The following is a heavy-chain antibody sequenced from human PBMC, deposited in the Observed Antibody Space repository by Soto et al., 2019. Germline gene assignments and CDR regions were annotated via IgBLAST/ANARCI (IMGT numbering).Heavy chain of an antibody. J-gene: IGHJ4*02. CDR3: AKESIAVVNLLYY. CDR1: GFTFSSYA. CDR2: ISGSGGST. V-gene: IGHV3-23*01. Sequence: EVQLLESGGGLVQPGGSLRLSCAASGFTFSSYAMSWVRQAPGKGLEWVSAISGSGGSTYYADSVKVRFTIFRDNSKNTLYLQMNSLRAEDTAVYYCAKESIAVVNLLYYWCQVTLVTVSS. D-gene: IGHD6-19*01.